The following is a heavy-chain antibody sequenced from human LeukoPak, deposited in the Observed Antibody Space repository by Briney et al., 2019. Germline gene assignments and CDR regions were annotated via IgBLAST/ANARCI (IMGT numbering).Heavy chain of an antibody. CDR1: GFTFSSYW. CDR3: GVGGYSSGYLGFDY. CDR2: IKQDGSEK. Sequence: GGSLRLSCAASGFTFSSYWMSWVRQAPGKGLEWVANIKQDGSEKYYVDSVKGRFTISRDNAKNSLYLQMNSLRAEDTAVYYCGVGGYSSGYLGFDYWGQGTLVTVSS. D-gene: IGHD3-22*01. J-gene: IGHJ4*02. V-gene: IGHV3-7*03.